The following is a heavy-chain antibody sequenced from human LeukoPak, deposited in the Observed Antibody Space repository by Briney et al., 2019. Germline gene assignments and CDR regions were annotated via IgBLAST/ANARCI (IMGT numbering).Heavy chain of an antibody. Sequence: ASVKVSCKASGYTFVGYYIHWLRQAPGQGLEWVGWINPNSGDTNFAQKFQGRVTITRDTSISTVHMELSRLRSDDTAVYYCASIEGLLLGFDYWGQGTLVTVSS. D-gene: IGHD3-22*01. V-gene: IGHV1-2*02. CDR3: ASIEGLLLGFDY. J-gene: IGHJ4*02. CDR2: INPNSGDT. CDR1: GYTFVGYY.